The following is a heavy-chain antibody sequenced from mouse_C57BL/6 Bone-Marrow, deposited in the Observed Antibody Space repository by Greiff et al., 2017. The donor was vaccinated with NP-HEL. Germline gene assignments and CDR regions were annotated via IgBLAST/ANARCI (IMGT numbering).Heavy chain of an antibody. CDR3: ARLADYYGGYYFDY. V-gene: IGHV1-82*01. CDR2: IYPGDGDT. Sequence: QVQLKESGPELVKPGASVKISCKASGYAFSSSWMNWVKQRPGKGLEWIGRIYPGDGDTNYNGKFKGKATLTADKSSSTAYMQLSSLTSEDSAVYFCARLADYYGGYYFDYWGQGTTLTVSS. J-gene: IGHJ2*01. D-gene: IGHD1-1*02. CDR1: GYAFSSSW.